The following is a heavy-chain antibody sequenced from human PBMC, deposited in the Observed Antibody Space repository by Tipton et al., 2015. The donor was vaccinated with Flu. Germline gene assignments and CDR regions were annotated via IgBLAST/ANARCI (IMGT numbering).Heavy chain of an antibody. CDR3: ATLGNSGTDGFDI. D-gene: IGHD5-12*01. CDR2: IYRGGTT. CDR1: GFTVSSKY. V-gene: IGHV3-66*02. Sequence: QLVQSGGGLVQPGGSLRLSCAASGFTVSSKYMGWFRQAPGKGLQWVSVIYRGGTTYVADSVKGRCTISRDNSKNTLYLQWNSLTTEDTAVYYCATLGNSGTDGFDIWGQGTMVTISS. J-gene: IGHJ3*02.